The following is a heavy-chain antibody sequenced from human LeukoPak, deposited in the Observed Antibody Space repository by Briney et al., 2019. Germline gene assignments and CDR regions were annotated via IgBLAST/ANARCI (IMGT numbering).Heavy chain of an antibody. Sequence: GASVKVSCKASGYTFTGYYMHGGRQAPGQGLEWMGWINPNSGGPNYAQKFQGRVTMTRDTSISTAYMERSRRRFAATAVHYCARIRMRWLQLTPLYYFDYWGQGTLVTVSS. CDR1: GYTFTGYY. J-gene: IGHJ4*02. V-gene: IGHV1-2*02. CDR2: INPNSGGP. D-gene: IGHD5-24*01. CDR3: ARIRMRWLQLTPLYYFDY.